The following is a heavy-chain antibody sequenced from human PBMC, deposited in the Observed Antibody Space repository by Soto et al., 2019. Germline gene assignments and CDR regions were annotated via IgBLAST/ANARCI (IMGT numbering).Heavy chain of an antibody. CDR3: AREGRGKKAGYNGLVSLGY. CDR2: IIPIFNST. J-gene: IGHJ4*02. CDR1: GYTFTGYY. D-gene: IGHD2-2*02. V-gene: IGHV1-2*06. Sequence: ASLNLSCKASGYTFTGYYMHWVRQAPGHGLEWLGRIIPIFNSTKYAQSFQGRVTITADKSTSTASLELSSLRSDDTAVYYCAREGRGKKAGYNGLVSLGYWGQGTLVTVSS.